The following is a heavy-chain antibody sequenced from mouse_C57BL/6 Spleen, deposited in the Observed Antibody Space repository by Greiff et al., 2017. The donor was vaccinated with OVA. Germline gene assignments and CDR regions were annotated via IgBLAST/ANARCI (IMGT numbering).Heavy chain of an antibody. D-gene: IGHD1-1*01. V-gene: IGHV1-19*01. J-gene: IGHJ2*01. CDR3: ARGRIITTVVATPYYFDY. CDR1: GYTFTDYY. Sequence: EVKLQQSGPVLVKPGASVKMSCKASGYTFTDYYMNWVKQSHGKSLEWIGVINPYNSGTSYNQKFKGKATLTVDKSSSTAYMELNSLTSEDSAVYYCARGRIITTVVATPYYFDYWGQGTTLTVSS. CDR2: INPYNSGT.